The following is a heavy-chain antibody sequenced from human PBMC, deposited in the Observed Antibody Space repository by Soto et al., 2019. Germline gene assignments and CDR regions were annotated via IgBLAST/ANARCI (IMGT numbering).Heavy chain of an antibody. CDR1: GFTFSSYS. D-gene: IGHD6-19*01. CDR3: ARDSGGWYGDADY. Sequence: ESGGGLVKPGGSLRLSCAASGFTFSSYSMNWVRQAPGKGLEWVSSISSSSSYIYYADSVKGRFTISRDNAKNSLYLQMNSLRAEDTAVYYCARDSGGWYGDADYWGQGTLVTVSS. V-gene: IGHV3-21*01. CDR2: ISSSSSYI. J-gene: IGHJ4*02.